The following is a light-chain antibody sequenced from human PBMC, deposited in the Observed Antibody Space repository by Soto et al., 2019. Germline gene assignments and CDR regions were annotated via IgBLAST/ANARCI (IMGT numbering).Light chain of an antibody. CDR1: SGSIASNY. V-gene: IGLV6-57*01. CDR3: QSYDSSNQNVV. J-gene: IGLJ2*01. Sequence: NFMLTQPHSVSESPGKTVTISCTRSSGSIASNYVQWYQQRPGSSPTTVIYEDNQRPSGVPDRFSGSIDSSSNSASLTISGLKTADEADYYCQSYDSSNQNVVFGGGTKLTVL. CDR2: EDN.